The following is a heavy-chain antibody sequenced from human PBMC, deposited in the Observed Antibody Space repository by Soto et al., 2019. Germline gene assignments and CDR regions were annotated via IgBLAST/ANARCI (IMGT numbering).Heavy chain of an antibody. CDR2: ISPYNYNT. D-gene: IGHD2-21*01. CDR1: GYTFTSYG. CDR3: ARDLRGNSYYFDY. V-gene: IGHV1-18*04. J-gene: IGHJ4*02. Sequence: ASVKVSCKTSGYTFTSYGISWVRQAPGQGLEWMGWISPYNYNTNYAQKLQGRVTMTTDTSTSIAYMELRSLRSDDTAVYYCARDLRGNSYYFDYWGQGTLVTVSS.